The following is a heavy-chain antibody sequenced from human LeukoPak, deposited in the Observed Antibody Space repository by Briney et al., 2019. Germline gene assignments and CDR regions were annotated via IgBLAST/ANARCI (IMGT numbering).Heavy chain of an antibody. J-gene: IGHJ4*02. V-gene: IGHV1-69*13. CDR3: ARGYCSSTSCYWSFDY. D-gene: IGHD2-2*01. Sequence: GASVKVSCKASGSTFSSYAISWVRRAPGQGLEWMGGIIPIFGTANYAQKFQGRVTITADESTSTAHMELSSLRSEDTAVYYCARGYCSSTSCYWSFDYWGQGTLVTVSS. CDR1: GSTFSSYA. CDR2: IIPIFGTA.